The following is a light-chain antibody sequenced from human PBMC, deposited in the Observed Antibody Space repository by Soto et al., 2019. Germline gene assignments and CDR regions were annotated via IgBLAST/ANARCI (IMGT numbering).Light chain of an antibody. Sequence: DIQMTQSPSTLSASVGDRVTITCRASQSISSWLAWYQQKPGTAPKLLIYKASTLESGVPSRFSGSGSGTAFTLTISSLQPDDFVTYYCQQYNTYSRTFAQGTKVEIK. CDR2: KAS. V-gene: IGKV1-5*03. J-gene: IGKJ1*01. CDR1: QSISSW. CDR3: QQYNTYSRT.